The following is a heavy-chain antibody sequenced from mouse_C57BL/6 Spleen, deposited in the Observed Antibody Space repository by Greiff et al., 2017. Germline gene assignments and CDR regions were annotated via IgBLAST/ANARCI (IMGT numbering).Heavy chain of an antibody. V-gene: IGHV1-50*01. J-gene: IGHJ4*01. CDR3: ASQTDYAMDY. Sequence: VQLQQPGAELVKPGASVKLSCKASGYTFTSYWMQWVKQRPGQGLEWIGEIDPSDSYTNYNQKFKGKATLTVDPSSSTAYMQLSSLTSEDSAVYYCASQTDYAMDYWGQGTSVTVSS. CDR2: IDPSDSYT. CDR1: GYTFTSYW.